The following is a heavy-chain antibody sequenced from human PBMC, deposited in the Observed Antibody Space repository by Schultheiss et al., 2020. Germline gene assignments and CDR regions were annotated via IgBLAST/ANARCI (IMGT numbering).Heavy chain of an antibody. J-gene: IGHJ5*02. CDR1: GESFSGYY. V-gene: IGHV4-59*10. Sequence: SETLSLTCAVYGESFSGYYWSWIRQPAGKGLEWIGRIYTSGSTNYNPSLKSRVTMSVDTSKNQFSLKLSSVTAADTAVYYCARTYCGGDCYWVYGWFDPWGQGTLVTVSS. D-gene: IGHD2-21*02. CDR2: IYTSGST. CDR3: ARTYCGGDCYWVYGWFDP.